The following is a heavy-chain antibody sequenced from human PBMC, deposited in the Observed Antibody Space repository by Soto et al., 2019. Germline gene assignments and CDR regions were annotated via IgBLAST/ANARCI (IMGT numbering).Heavy chain of an antibody. Sequence: QVQLVQSGAEVKKPGASVKVSCKASGYTFTSYGISWVRQAPGQGLEWMGWISAYNGNTNYAQKLQGRVTMTTDTRTVTXXMELRSLRSDDTAVYYCARDTRYCISTSCYFPIGYWGQGTLVTVSS. D-gene: IGHD2-2*01. V-gene: IGHV1-18*01. J-gene: IGHJ4*02. CDR2: ISAYNGNT. CDR3: ARDTRYCISTSCYFPIGY. CDR1: GYTFTSYG.